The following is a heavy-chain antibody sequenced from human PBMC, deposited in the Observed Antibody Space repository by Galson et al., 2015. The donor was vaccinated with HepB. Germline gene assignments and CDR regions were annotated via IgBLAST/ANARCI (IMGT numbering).Heavy chain of an antibody. CDR2: IIPILGIA. D-gene: IGHD2-15*01. J-gene: IGHJ6*03. CDR1: GGTFSSYA. Sequence: QSGAEVKKPGSSVKVSCKASGGTFSSYAISWVRQAPGQGLEWMGRIIPILGIANYAQKFQGRVTITADKSTSTAYMELSSLRSEDTAVYYCARDRSWPGVAAYPYYYYMDVWGKGTTVTVSS. V-gene: IGHV1-69*04. CDR3: ARDRSWPGVAAYPYYYYMDV.